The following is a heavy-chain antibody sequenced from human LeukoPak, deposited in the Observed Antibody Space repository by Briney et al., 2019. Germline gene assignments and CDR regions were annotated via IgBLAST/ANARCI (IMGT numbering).Heavy chain of an antibody. CDR1: GFTFSNYG. CDR2: ISGSGGST. CDR3: AKLPYNLGLNYFDY. Sequence: GGSLRLSCAASGFTFSNYGMSWVRQVPGKGLEWVSAISGSGGSTFYADSVKGRFAISRDNSKNTLYLQVNSLRAEDTAVYYCAKLPYNLGLNYFDYWGQGTLVTVSS. J-gene: IGHJ4*02. V-gene: IGHV3-23*01. D-gene: IGHD3-16*01.